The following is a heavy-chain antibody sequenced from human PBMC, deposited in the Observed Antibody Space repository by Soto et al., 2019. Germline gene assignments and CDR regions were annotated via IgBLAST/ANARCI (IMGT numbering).Heavy chain of an antibody. D-gene: IGHD6-19*01. V-gene: IGHV1-46*01. CDR2: INPSGGST. J-gene: IGHJ4*02. CDR3: ARRGIYSSGWPPLDY. CDR1: GYTFTSYY. Sequence: QVQLVQSGAEVKKPGASVKVSCKASGYTFTSYYMHWVRQAPGQGLEWMGIINPSGGSTSYAQKFQGIVTMTRDTYTSTGYSELSSLRSEDTAVYYCARRGIYSSGWPPLDYWGQGTLVTVSS.